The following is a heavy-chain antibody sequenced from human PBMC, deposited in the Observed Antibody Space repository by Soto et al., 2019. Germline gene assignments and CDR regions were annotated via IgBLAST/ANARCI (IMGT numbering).Heavy chain of an antibody. CDR3: ATGQYYYDSSAYYYS. V-gene: IGHV3-11*05. J-gene: IGHJ4*02. CDR2: ISSSSTYT. Sequence: QVQLVESGGGLVKPGGSLRLSCAASGFTFSDYYMSWIRQAPGKGLEWVSYISSSSTYTNYADSVKGRFTISRDNAKNSLYLQMSSLRAEDTAVYYCATGQYYYDSSAYYYSWGLGTLVTVSS. D-gene: IGHD3-22*01. CDR1: GFTFSDYY.